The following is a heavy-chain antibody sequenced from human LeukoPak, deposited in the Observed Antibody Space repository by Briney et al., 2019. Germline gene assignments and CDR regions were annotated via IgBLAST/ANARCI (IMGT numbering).Heavy chain of an antibody. Sequence: PGGSLRLSCVASGFTFSNYGMHWVRQAPGKGLEWVAVISYDGSNKYYADSVKGRFTISRDNSKNTLYLQMNSLRAEDTAVYYCAKDRYDSSEGWIDYWGQRTLVTVSS. CDR3: AKDRYDSSEGWIDY. J-gene: IGHJ4*02. CDR2: ISYDGSNK. V-gene: IGHV3-30*18. CDR1: GFTFSNYG. D-gene: IGHD3-22*01.